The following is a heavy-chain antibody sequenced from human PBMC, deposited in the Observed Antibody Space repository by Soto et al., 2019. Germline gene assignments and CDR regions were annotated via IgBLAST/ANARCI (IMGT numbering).Heavy chain of an antibody. D-gene: IGHD3-22*01. V-gene: IGHV1-18*01. CDR3: ARASHYYDIYGMDV. J-gene: IGHJ6*02. CDR2: ISAYNGNT. CDR1: GYTFTSYG. Sequence: QVKLVQSGAEVKKPGASVKVSCKASGYTFTSYGISWVRQAPGQGLEWMGWISAYNGNTNYAQKLQGRVTMTTDTSXSTAYMQMRSLRSDDTAVYYCARASHYYDIYGMDVWGQGTTVTVSS.